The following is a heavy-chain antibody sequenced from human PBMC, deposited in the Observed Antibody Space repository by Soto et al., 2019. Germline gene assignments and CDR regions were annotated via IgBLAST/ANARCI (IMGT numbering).Heavy chain of an antibody. D-gene: IGHD2-2*01. V-gene: IGHV3-7*01. CDR3: AKNNRYCSSTNCFVFDY. Sequence: EVQLVESGGGLVQPGGSLRLSCAASGFTFSGYWMSWVRQAPGKGLEWVTNIKQDGSEKYYVDSVKGLFTISRDNAKNSLYLLMNSLRAEDTAVYYCAKNNRYCSSTNCFVFDYWGQGTLVTVSS. J-gene: IGHJ4*02. CDR2: IKQDGSEK. CDR1: GFTFSGYW.